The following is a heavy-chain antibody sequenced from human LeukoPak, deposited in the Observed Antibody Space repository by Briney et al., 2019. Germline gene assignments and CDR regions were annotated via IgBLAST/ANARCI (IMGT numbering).Heavy chain of an antibody. CDR2: IYYSGNT. V-gene: IGHV4-59*08. CDR3: ARHLGFCSGTTCSAYFDP. CDR1: GGSITNYY. D-gene: IGHD2-2*01. Sequence: SETLSLTCTVSGGSITNYYWSWIRQPPGKGLEWIGYIYYSGNTNYNPSLKSRVTTSVDTSKNRLSLQLSSVTAADTAVYYCARHLGFCSGTTCSAYFDPWGQGTLVTVSS. J-gene: IGHJ5*02.